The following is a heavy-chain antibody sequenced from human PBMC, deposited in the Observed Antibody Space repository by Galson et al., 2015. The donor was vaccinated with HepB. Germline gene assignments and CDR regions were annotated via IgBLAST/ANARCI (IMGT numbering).Heavy chain of an antibody. J-gene: IGHJ6*02. CDR1: GGTFSSSV. D-gene: IGHD3-22*01. CDR3: AATYYPDSSGHPPLFDYYYYGMDV. CDR2: IIPIFDTA. V-gene: IGHV1-69*06. Sequence: SVTVSCKASGGTFSSSVISWVRQAPGQGLEWMGGIIPIFDTANYARRFQGRVTITADKSTSTVHMDLSSLRSDDTAVYYCAATYYPDSSGHPPLFDYYYYGMDVWGQGTTVTVSS.